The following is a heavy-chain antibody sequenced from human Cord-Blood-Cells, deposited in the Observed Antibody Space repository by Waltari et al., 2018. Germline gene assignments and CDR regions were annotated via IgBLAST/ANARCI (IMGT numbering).Heavy chain of an antibody. CDR3: ARPRDFWSGYYHDAFDI. D-gene: IGHD3-3*01. V-gene: IGHV4-39*01. J-gene: IGHJ3*02. Sequence: QLQLQESGPGLVKPSETLSLTCTVSGGSISSSSYYWGWIRQPPGNGLGWFGSIYYNGSTYCNPSLNSGVTISVDPSKNQFSLKLSSVTAADTAVYYCARPRDFWSGYYHDAFDIWGQGTMVTVSS. CDR2: IYYNGST. CDR1: GGSISSSSYY.